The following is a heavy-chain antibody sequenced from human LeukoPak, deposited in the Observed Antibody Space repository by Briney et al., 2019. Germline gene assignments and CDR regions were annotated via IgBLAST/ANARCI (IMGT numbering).Heavy chain of an antibody. V-gene: IGHV1-2*02. CDR3: ARERVGRKAAADAFDI. CDR2: IKPNSGGP. D-gene: IGHD6-13*01. CDR1: GYTFTTSF. J-gene: IGHJ3*02. Sequence: ASVKVSCMASGYTFTTSFVHWVRQAPGQGLEWMGWIKPNSGGPNYAQNFQGRVTMTRDTSISTAYMELSGLTSDDTAVFYCARERVGRKAAADAFDIWGQGTLVTVSS.